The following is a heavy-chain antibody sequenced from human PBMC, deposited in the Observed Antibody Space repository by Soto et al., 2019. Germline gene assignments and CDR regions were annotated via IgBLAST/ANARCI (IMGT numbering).Heavy chain of an antibody. V-gene: IGHV1-69*01. CDR1: GGTFSSYA. CDR3: ARASNWNHHRGYYYYGMDV. J-gene: IGHJ6*02. CDR2: IIPIFGTA. D-gene: IGHD1-20*01. Sequence: QVQLVQSGAEVKKPGSSVKVSCKASGGTFSSYAISWVRQAPGQGLEWMGGIIPIFGTANYAQKFQGRVTITADESTSTAYMELSSLRSEDTAVYYCARASNWNHHRGYYYYGMDVWGQGTTVTVSS.